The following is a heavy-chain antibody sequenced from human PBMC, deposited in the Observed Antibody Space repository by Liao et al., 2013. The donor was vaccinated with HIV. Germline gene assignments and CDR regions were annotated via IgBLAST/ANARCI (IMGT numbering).Heavy chain of an antibody. V-gene: IGHV4-61*02. CDR3: ARATYYYDTRAYPFDY. CDR2: IYTSGST. D-gene: IGHD3-22*01. CDR1: GGSISSGNYC. J-gene: IGHJ4*02. Sequence: QVQLRESGPGLVKPSETLSLTCSVSGGSISSGNYCWSWIRQPAGKGLEWIGHIYTSGSTYYNPSLKSRVTISVDTSKNQFSLRLSSVTAADTAVYYCARATYYYDTRAYPFDYWGQGTLVTVSS.